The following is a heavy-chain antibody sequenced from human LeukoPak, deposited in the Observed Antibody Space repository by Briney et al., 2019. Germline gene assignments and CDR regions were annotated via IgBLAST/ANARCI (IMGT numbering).Heavy chain of an antibody. CDR1: GYTFTSYY. J-gene: IGHJ4*02. D-gene: IGHD3-10*01. CDR2: INPSGGST. V-gene: IGHV1-46*01. CDR3: ARGGSYLSAWLVVDRLYFDY. Sequence: GASVKVSCKASGYTFTSYYMHWVRQAPGQGLEWMGIINPSGGSTSYAQKFQGRVTMTRDMSTSTVYMELSSLRSEDTAVYYCARGGSYLSAWLVVDRLYFDYWGQGTLVTVSS.